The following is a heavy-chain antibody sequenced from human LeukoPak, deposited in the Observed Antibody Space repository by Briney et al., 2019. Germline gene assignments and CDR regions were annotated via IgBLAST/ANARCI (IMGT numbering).Heavy chain of an antibody. V-gene: IGHV3-53*01. CDR1: GFTVSTYY. CDR2: VYSGGNT. Sequence: GGSLRLSCAASGFTVSTYYMTWVRQAPGKGLECVSVVYSGGNTYYADSVKGRFTVSRDNSKNTLYLQMNSLRAEDTAMYYCARGLGYCTSTTCLLPFDYWGQGTLVTVSS. CDR3: ARGLGYCTSTTCLLPFDY. D-gene: IGHD2-2*01. J-gene: IGHJ4*02.